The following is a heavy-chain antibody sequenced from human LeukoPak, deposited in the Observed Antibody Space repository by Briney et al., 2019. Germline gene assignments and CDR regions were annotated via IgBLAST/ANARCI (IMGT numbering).Heavy chain of an antibody. D-gene: IGHD5-12*01. CDR3: ARGDSGYDGDYYYYGMDV. Sequence: PSETLSLTCTVSGGSISSGGYYWSWIRQHPGKGLEWIGYIYYSGSTYYNPSLKSRVTISVDTSKNQFSLKLSSVTAADTAVYYCARGDSGYDGDYYYYGMDVWGKGTTVTVPS. CDR2: IYYSGST. J-gene: IGHJ6*04. V-gene: IGHV4-31*03. CDR1: GGSISSGGYY.